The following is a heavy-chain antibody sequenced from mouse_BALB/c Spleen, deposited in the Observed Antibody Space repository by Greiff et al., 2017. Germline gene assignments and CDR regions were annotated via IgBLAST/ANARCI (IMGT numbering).Heavy chain of an antibody. V-gene: IGHV5-6-5*01. Sequence: EVKVVESGGGLVKPGGSLKLSCAASGFTFSSYAMSWVRQTPEKRLEWVASISSGGSTYYPDSVKGRFTISRDNARNILYLQMSSLRSEDTAMYYCARVLYGSAMDYWGQGTSVTVSS. CDR3: ARVLYGSAMDY. CDR2: ISSGGST. J-gene: IGHJ4*01. D-gene: IGHD2-1*01. CDR1: GFTFSSYA.